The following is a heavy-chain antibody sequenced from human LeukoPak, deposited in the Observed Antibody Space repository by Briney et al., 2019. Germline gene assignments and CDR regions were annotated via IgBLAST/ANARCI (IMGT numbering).Heavy chain of an antibody. D-gene: IGHD3-22*01. J-gene: IGHJ6*03. CDR3: AREAYYYDSSGIRAYYYMDV. V-gene: IGHV4-30-2*01. CDR2: IYHSGST. Sequence: SETLSLTCTVSGGSISSGGYYWCWIRQPPGKGLEWIGYIYHSGSTYYNPSLKSRVTISVDRSKNQFSLKLSSVTAADTAVYYCAREAYYYDSSGIRAYYYMDVWGKGTTVTVSS. CDR1: GGSISSGGYY.